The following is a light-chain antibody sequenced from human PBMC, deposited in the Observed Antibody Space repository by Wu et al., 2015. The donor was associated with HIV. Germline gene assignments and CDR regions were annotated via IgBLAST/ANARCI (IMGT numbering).Light chain of an antibody. CDR2: DAS. Sequence: ETVLTQSPATLSLSPGDRATLSCRASQRLSTYLAWYQQKPGQAPRLLIYDASNRAPGVPARFSGSGSETDLTLTISSLEPEDFAVYYCQQRTNWPPELTFGGGTKVEIK. CDR1: QRLSTY. V-gene: IGKV3-11*01. J-gene: IGKJ4*01. CDR3: QQRTNWPPELT.